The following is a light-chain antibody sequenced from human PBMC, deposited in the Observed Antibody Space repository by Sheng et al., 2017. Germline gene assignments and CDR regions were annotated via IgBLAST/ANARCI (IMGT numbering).Light chain of an antibody. CDR3: CSFAGNNTLI. J-gene: IGLJ2*01. V-gene: IGLV2-23*02. CDR1: SSDVGRYSL. CDR2: EVY. Sequence: SAPTQPASVSGSPGQSITISCTGTSSDVGRYSLVSWYKQHPGKVPKIIIYEVYKRPSGHFYRFSGSKSANTASLTISGLQAEDEADYYCCSFAGNNTLIFGAGTKLTVL.